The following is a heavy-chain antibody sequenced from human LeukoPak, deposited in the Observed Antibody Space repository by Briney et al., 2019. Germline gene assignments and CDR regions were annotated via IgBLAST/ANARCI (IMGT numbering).Heavy chain of an antibody. Sequence: SETLSLTCAVSGGSISSGDYSWGWIRQPPGKGLEWIGNIYYTGTTYSNPSLKSRVTISVDTSKNQFSLKLSSVTAADTAVYYCARLDPRGPDDYWGQGTLVTVSS. J-gene: IGHJ4*02. CDR2: IYYTGTT. CDR3: ARLDPRGPDDY. V-gene: IGHV4-39*01. D-gene: IGHD2-2*03. CDR1: GGSISSGDYS.